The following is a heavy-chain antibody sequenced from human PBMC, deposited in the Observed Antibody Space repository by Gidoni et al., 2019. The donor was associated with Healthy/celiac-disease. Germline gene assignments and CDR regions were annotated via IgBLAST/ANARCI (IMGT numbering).Heavy chain of an antibody. V-gene: IGHV1-2*02. J-gene: IGHJ6*02. D-gene: IGHD6-19*01. Sequence: QVQLVQSGAEVKKPGSSVKVSCKASGYTFTGYYMHWVRQAPGHGLEWMGGINPNSGGTNYAQKFQGRVTMTRDTAISTAYMELSRLRSDDTAVYYCARDLEFQDSSGWSPGYYYYGMDVWGQGTTVTVSS. CDR2: INPNSGGT. CDR3: ARDLEFQDSSGWSPGYYYYGMDV. CDR1: GYTFTGYY.